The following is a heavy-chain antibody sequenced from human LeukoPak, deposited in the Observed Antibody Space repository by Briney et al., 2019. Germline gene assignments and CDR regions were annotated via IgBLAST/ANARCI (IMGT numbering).Heavy chain of an antibody. J-gene: IGHJ4*02. CDR2: IKSKTNGGTI. CDR3: SASLGVIPTAV. V-gene: IGHV3-15*01. Sequence: PGGSLRLSRASSGFTITYAWMHCVPQAPGKGLEWIGRIKSKTNGGTIDYAAPVKGRFIISRDDSTSWLYLQMNSLDSEDTALYYCSASLGVIPTAVWGEGTQVSVSS. D-gene: IGHD3-16*02. CDR1: GFTITYAW.